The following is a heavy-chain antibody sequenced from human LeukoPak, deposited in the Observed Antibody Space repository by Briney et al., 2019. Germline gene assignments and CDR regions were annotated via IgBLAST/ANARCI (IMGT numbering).Heavy chain of an antibody. Sequence: GGSLRLSCAASGFTFRSYEMNWVRQAPGKGLEWVSSISSSSSYIYYADSVKGRFTISRDNAKNSLYLQMNSLRAEDTAVYYCARVTEAPYYFDYWGQGTLVTVSS. J-gene: IGHJ4*02. CDR1: GFTFRSYE. CDR2: ISSSSSYI. V-gene: IGHV3-21*01. CDR3: ARVTEAPYYFDY.